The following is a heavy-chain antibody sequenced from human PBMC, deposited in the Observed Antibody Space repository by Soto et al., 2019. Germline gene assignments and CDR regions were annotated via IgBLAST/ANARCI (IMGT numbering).Heavy chain of an antibody. V-gene: IGHV1-69*02. Sequence: QVQLVQSGAEVKKPGSSVKVSCKASGGTFSNYTISWVRQAPGQGLEWMGRIIPILGIANYAQKFQGRVTITADKSTSTAYMELSSLRSEDTAVYYCAGYYDILTGYYPFWGQGTMVTVSS. CDR3: AGYYDILTGYYPF. CDR1: GGTFSNYT. D-gene: IGHD3-9*01. CDR2: IIPILGIA. J-gene: IGHJ3*01.